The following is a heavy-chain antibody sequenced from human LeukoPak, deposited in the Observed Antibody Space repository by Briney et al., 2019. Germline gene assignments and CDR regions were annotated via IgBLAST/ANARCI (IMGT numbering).Heavy chain of an antibody. V-gene: IGHV1-24*01. D-gene: IGHD3-3*01. CDR3: ATITIFGVPDRGPLFDY. CDR1: GYTLTELS. CDR2: FDPEDGET. J-gene: IGHJ4*02. Sequence: ASVKVSCKVSGYTLTELSMHWVRQAPGKGLEWMGGFDPEDGETIYAQKFQGRVTMTEDTSTDTAYMELSSLRSEDTAVYYCATITIFGVPDRGPLFDYWGQGTLVTVSS.